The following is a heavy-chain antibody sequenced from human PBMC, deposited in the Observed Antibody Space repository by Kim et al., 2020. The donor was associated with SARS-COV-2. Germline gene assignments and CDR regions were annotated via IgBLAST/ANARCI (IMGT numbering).Heavy chain of an antibody. J-gene: IGHJ4*02. Sequence: SVKVSCKASGGTFSSYAISWVRQAPGQGLEWMGGIIPIFGTANYAQKFQGRVTITADESTSTAYMELSSLRSEDTAVYYCARDDEDRWVDTAMVTWGQGTLVTVSS. CDR3: ARDDEDRWVDTAMVT. D-gene: IGHD5-18*01. V-gene: IGHV1-69*13. CDR1: GGTFSSYA. CDR2: IIPIFGTA.